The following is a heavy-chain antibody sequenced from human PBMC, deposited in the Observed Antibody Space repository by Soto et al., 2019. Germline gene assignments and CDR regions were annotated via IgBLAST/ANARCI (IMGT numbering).Heavy chain of an antibody. J-gene: IGHJ4*02. V-gene: IGHV4-4*02. CDR3: ARVPDYGAFLDY. Sequence: SETLSLTCAVSSGSISSSNWWSWVRQPPGKGLEWIGEIYHSGSTNYNPSLKSRVTISVDKSKNQFSLKLSSVTAADTAVYYCARVPDYGAFLDYWGEGTLVTVSS. D-gene: IGHD4-17*01. CDR2: IYHSGST. CDR1: SGSISSSNW.